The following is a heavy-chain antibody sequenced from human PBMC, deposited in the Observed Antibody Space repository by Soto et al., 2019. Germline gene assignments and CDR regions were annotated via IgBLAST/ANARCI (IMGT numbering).Heavy chain of an antibody. Sequence: ASVKVSCKASGYTFTGYYMHWVRQAPGQGLEWMGWINPNSGGTNYAQKFQGWVTMTRDTSISTAYMEMNSLRAEDTAVYYCGKYKTDNSDYRPIDYWGQGTVVTVSS. J-gene: IGHJ4*02. CDR2: INPNSGGT. D-gene: IGHD4-4*01. CDR3: GKYKTDNSDYRPIDY. V-gene: IGHV1-2*04. CDR1: GYTFTGYY.